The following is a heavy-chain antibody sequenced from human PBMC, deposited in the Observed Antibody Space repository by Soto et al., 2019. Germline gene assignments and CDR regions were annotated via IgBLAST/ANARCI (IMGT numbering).Heavy chain of an antibody. CDR3: ASSLNYGLFDY. J-gene: IGHJ4*02. CDR1: GFTFSSYS. CDR2: ISSSSSTI. Sequence: EVQQVESGGGLVQPGGSLRLSCAASGFTFSSYSMNWVRQAPGKGLEWVSYISSSSSTIYYADSVKGRFTISRDNAKKSLYLQLISLSSEDTAVYYCASSLNYGLFDYWGQGTLVTVSS. V-gene: IGHV3-48*01. D-gene: IGHD4-17*01.